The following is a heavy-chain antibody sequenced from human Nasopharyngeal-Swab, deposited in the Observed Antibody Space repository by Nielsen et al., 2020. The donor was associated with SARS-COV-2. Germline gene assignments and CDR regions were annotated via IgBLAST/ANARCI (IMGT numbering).Heavy chain of an antibody. J-gene: IGHJ4*02. CDR1: GFTFSSYS. V-gene: IGHV3-48*01. CDR2: ISSSSSTI. CDR3: ARVGSGSYYLYYFDY. D-gene: IGHD3-10*01. Sequence: GEFLKISCAASGFTFSSYSMNWVRQAPGKGLEWVSYISSSSSTIYYADSVKGRFTISRDNSKNTLYLQMNSLRAEDTAVYYCARVGSGSYYLYYFDYWGQGTLVTVSS.